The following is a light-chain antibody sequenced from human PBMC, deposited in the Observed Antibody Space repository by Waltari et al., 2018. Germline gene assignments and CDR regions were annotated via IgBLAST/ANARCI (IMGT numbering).Light chain of an antibody. CDR1: ESIGRY. J-gene: IGKJ5*01. CDR2: DAS. Sequence: EIVLTQSPATLSLSPGDRATLSCRASESIGRYLAWYQQKPGQAPRLLIYDASNRATGIPVRFTGSGSGTDFTLAISSLETEDFALYYCQHRSNWPAFGQGTRLEIK. CDR3: QHRSNWPA. V-gene: IGKV3-11*01.